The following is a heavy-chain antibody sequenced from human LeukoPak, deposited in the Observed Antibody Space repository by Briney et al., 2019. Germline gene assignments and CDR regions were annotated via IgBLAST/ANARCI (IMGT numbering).Heavy chain of an antibody. CDR2: ISGSGGST. Sequence: GGSLRLSCAASGFTFSSYAMSWVRQAPGKGLEWVSAISGSGGSTYYADSVKGRFTISRDNAKNSLYLQMDSLRTEDTAVYFCARTSGTGWSHWGQGTLVIVSS. CDR3: ARTSGTGWSH. V-gene: IGHV3-23*01. CDR1: GFTFSSYA. J-gene: IGHJ4*02. D-gene: IGHD3-9*01.